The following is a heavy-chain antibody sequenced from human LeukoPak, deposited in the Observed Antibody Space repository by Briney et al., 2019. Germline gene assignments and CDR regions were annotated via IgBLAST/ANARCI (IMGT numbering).Heavy chain of an antibody. CDR1: GGSISTGSYY. CDR3: ARVPHCSSTSCYEPGY. CDR2: IFTSGST. V-gene: IGHV4-61*02. Sequence: PSETLSLTCTVSGGSISTGSYYWNWIRQPAGKGLEWIGRIFTSGSTDYNPSLKSRVTISADTSKNQFSLKLSSVTAADTAVYYCARVPHCSSTSCYEPGYWGQGTLVTVSS. J-gene: IGHJ4*02. D-gene: IGHD2-2*01.